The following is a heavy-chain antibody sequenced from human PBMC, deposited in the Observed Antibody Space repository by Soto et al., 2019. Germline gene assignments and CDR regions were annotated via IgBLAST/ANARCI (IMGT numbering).Heavy chain of an antibody. D-gene: IGHD2-2*01. J-gene: IGHJ6*04. V-gene: IGHV5-51*01. CDR3: ARFASEDCYVMDV. Sequence: GESLKISCKGSGYSFTSYWIGWVRQMPGKGLEWMGIIYPGDSDTRYSPSFQGQVTISADKSISTAYLQWSSLKASDTALYYCARFASEDCYVMDVWGKGTTVTVSS. CDR1: GYSFTSYW. CDR2: IYPGDSDT.